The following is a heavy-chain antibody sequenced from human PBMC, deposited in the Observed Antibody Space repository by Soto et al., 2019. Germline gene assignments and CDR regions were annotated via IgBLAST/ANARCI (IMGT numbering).Heavy chain of an antibody. CDR1: GGSISSSSYY. D-gene: IGHD3-3*01. CDR3: ALGYDFWSGYYAPACMGS. CDR2: IYYSGST. V-gene: IGHV4-39*01. Sequence: ASETLSLTCTVSGGSISSSSYYWGWIRQPPGKGLEWIGSIYYSGSTYYNPSLKSRVTISVDTSKNQFSLKLSSVTAADTAVYYCALGYDFWSGYYAPACMGSWGQGTTVTVS. J-gene: IGHJ6*02.